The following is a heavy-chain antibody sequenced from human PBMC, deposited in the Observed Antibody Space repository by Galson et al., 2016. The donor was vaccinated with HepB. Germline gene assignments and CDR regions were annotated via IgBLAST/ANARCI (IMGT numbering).Heavy chain of an antibody. CDR1: GGSIISGGYY. Sequence: TLSLTCTVSGGSIISGGYYWSWIRQHPGKGLEWIGYIYYSGSTHYNPSLKSRVTISVDTSKNQFSLRLSSVSAADTAVYYCARAPCSGGSCYSYYQYYYGIAVWGQGATVTVSS. V-gene: IGHV4-31*03. CDR2: IYYSGST. J-gene: IGHJ6*02. D-gene: IGHD2-15*01. CDR3: ARAPCSGGSCYSYYQYYYGIAV.